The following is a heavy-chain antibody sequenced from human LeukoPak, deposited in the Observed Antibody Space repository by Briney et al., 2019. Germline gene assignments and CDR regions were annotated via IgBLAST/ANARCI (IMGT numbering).Heavy chain of an antibody. CDR2: IYYTGST. J-gene: IGHJ3*02. CDR1: GGSINSYY. D-gene: IGHD2-15*01. V-gene: IGHV4-59*01. CDR3: ARGPQYCSDGSCYTYAFDI. Sequence: SETLSLTCTVSGGSINSYYWSWIRQPPGKGLEWIGFIYYTGSTTYNPSLKSRVTISVDTSKNQFSLKLSSVTAADTAVYYCARGPQYCSDGSCYTYAFDIWGQGTMVTVSS.